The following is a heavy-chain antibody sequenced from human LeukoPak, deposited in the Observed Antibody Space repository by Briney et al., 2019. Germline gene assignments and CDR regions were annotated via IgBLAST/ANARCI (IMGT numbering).Heavy chain of an antibody. J-gene: IGHJ1*01. V-gene: IGHV3-66*01. Sequence: GGSLRLSCAASGFSVSNNYMSWVRQAPGKGLEWVSVIYSGGSTFYADSVKGRFTISRDNSKNTLYLQMNSLRAEDTAVYYCASDSYSPEYFQHWRQGTLVSVSS. CDR2: IYSGGST. CDR3: ASDSYSPEYFQH. D-gene: IGHD2-15*01. CDR1: GFSVSNNY.